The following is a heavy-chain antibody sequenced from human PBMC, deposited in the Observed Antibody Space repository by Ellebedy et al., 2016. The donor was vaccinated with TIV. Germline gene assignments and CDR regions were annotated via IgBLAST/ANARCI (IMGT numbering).Heavy chain of an antibody. V-gene: IGHV4-39*07. CDR3: ARDTVTANWGPLFDY. Sequence: MPSETLSLTCIVSGGSISSSSYHWDWIRQPPGKGLEWIGRIFTSGSTNFNPSLKSRVTMSVDTSKNQFSLKLSSVTAADTAVYYCARDTVTANWGPLFDYWGQGTLVTVSS. CDR1: GGSISSSSYH. J-gene: IGHJ4*02. CDR2: IFTSGST. D-gene: IGHD7-27*01.